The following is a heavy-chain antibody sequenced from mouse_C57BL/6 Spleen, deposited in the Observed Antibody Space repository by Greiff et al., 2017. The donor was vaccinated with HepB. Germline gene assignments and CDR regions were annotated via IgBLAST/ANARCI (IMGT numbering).Heavy chain of an antibody. V-gene: IGHV1-80*01. J-gene: IGHJ1*03. CDR1: GYAFSSYW. CDR3: ARSDDGYYWYFDV. Sequence: QVQLQQSGAELVKPGASVKISCKASGYAFSSYWMNWVKQRPGKGLEWIGQIYPGDGDTNYNGKFKGKATLTADKSSSTAYMQLSILTSEDSAVYFCARSDDGYYWYFDVWGTGTTVTVSS. CDR2: IYPGDGDT. D-gene: IGHD2-3*01.